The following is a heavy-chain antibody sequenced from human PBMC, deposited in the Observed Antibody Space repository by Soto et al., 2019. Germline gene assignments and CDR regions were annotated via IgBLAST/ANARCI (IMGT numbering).Heavy chain of an antibody. Sequence: ASVKVSCKASGYTFTSYDINWVRQATGQGLEWMGWMNPNSGNTGYAQKFQGRVTMTRNTSISTAYMELSSLRSEDTAVYYCARAPRSTYYDFWGGYYLGPERLYYYYGMDVWGQGTTVTVSS. D-gene: IGHD3-3*01. V-gene: IGHV1-8*01. CDR3: ARAPRSTYYDFWGGYYLGPERLYYYYGMDV. CDR1: GYTFTSYD. J-gene: IGHJ6*02. CDR2: MNPNSGNT.